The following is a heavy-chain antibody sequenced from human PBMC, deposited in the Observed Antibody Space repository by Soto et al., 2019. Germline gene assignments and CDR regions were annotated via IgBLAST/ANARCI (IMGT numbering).Heavy chain of an antibody. CDR1: GGTFSSYA. Sequence: GASVKVSCKASGGTFSSYAISWVRQAPGQGLEWMGGIIPIFGKTGYAQKFQGRVTMTRNTSISTAYMELSSLTSEDTAVYYCASPGIPPYCSGGSCYSMQYFHHWGQGTLVTVSS. J-gene: IGHJ1*01. D-gene: IGHD2-15*01. V-gene: IGHV1-8*02. CDR3: ASPGIPPYCSGGSCYSMQYFHH. CDR2: IIPIFGKT.